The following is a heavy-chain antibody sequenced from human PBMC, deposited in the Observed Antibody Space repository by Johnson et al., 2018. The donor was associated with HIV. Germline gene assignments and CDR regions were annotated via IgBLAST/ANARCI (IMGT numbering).Heavy chain of an antibody. J-gene: IGHJ3*02. V-gene: IGHV3-30*02. CDR1: GFTFANYG. Sequence: QVQLVESGGGVVQPGESLRLSCAASGFTFANYGMHWVRQAPGKGLEWVAFTAHDESITHYADSVQGRFTMSRDNSKNTLYLQMNSLRPEDTAVYYCVQGVPNPAGAFDIWGRGTMVTVSS. D-gene: IGHD6-19*01. CDR2: TAHDESIT. CDR3: VQGVPNPAGAFDI.